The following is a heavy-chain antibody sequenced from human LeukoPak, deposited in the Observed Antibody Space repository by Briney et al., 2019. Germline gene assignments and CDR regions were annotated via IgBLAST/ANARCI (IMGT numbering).Heavy chain of an antibody. CDR1: GGTFNNNA. J-gene: IGHJ5*02. CDR2: IIPIFGTA. V-gene: IGHV1-69*06. D-gene: IGHD2-15*01. Sequence: ASVEVSCKASGGTFNNNAITWVRQAPGQGVEWMGGIIPIFGTANHAQKFQGRVTITADKSTSTAYMELRSLRSDDTALYYCARERYCSGGSCHGWFDPWGQGTLVTVSS. CDR3: ARERYCSGGSCHGWFDP.